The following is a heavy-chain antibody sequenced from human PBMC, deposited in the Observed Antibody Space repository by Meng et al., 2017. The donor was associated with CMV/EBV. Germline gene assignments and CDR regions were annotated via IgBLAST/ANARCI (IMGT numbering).Heavy chain of an antibody. Sequence: SDAGPMEPWQSLSLTCSCSSHSFSSSGYYFSWDRRTPWKGQARSDYINNIGSTYYSPSLECRLTISIRNTKTPFYPKFPSLIAPDAAVYYCVTRVPNTRDHFAVFDFWGQGTLVTVSS. J-gene: IGHJ4*02. CDR1: SHSFSSSGYY. CDR2: INNIGST. V-gene: IGHV4-30-4*08. D-gene: IGHD1-26*01. CDR3: VTRVPNTRDHFAVFDF.